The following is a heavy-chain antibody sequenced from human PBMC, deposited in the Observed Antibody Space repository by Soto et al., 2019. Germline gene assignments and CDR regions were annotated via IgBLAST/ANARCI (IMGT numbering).Heavy chain of an antibody. CDR1: GYTFTSYG. CDR3: ARDYLDTAPDI. CDR2: ISAYNGNT. Sequence: QVQLVQSGAEVKKPGASVRVSCKASGYTFTSYGISWVRQAPGQGLEWMGWISAYNGNTKYAQNLQGRVTMTTDTSTSTASMELRSLRSDDTAVYYCARDYLDTAPDIWGQGTMVTVSS. D-gene: IGHD5-18*01. J-gene: IGHJ3*02. V-gene: IGHV1-18*01.